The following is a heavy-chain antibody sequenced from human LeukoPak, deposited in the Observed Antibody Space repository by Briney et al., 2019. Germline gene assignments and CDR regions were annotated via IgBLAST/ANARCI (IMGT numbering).Heavy chain of an antibody. Sequence: SETLSLTCTVSGGSISSYYWNWIRQPPGKGLEWIGYIYYSGSTNYNPSLKSRVTISVDTSKNQFSLKLSSVTAADTAVYYCARGKTTDYYYYYMDVWGKGTTVTVSS. CDR3: ARGKTTDYYYYYMDV. CDR1: GGSISSYY. D-gene: IGHD4-17*01. J-gene: IGHJ6*03. CDR2: IYYSGST. V-gene: IGHV4-59*01.